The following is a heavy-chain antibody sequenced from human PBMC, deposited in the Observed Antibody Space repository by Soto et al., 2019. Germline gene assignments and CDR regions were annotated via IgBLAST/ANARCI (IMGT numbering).Heavy chain of an antibody. J-gene: IGHJ5*02. CDR3: ARGSSTLGRFDP. CDR1: GGSISSGGYS. D-gene: IGHD3-3*02. CDR2: IYHSGST. V-gene: IGHV4-30-2*01. Sequence: SETLSLTCAVSGGSISSGGYSWSWIRQPPGKGLEWIGYIYHSGSTYYNPSLKSRVTISVDRSKNQFSLKLSSVTAADTAVYYCARGSSTLGRFDPWGQGTLVTVSS.